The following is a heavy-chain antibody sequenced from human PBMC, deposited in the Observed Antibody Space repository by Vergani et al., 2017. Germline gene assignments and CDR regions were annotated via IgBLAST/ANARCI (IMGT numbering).Heavy chain of an antibody. J-gene: IGHJ2*01. Sequence: EVQLLESGGGLVQPGGSLRLSCAASGFTFNNHAMTWVRQAPGKGLEWVSVISGSSRSTYYADSVKGRCTIYRDKSKNTLSLQMNSLRVEDTAVYYCARLMGYWYFALWGRGTLVTVSS. D-gene: IGHD3-16*01. V-gene: IGHV3-23*01. CDR2: ISGSSRST. CDR1: GFTFNNHA. CDR3: ARLMGYWYFAL.